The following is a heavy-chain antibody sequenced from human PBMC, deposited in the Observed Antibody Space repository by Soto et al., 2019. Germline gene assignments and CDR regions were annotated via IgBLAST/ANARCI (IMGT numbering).Heavy chain of an antibody. Sequence: SETLSLTCGVSGGTIRGPDWWTWVRQPPGKGLEWIGEIFQSGSTNYTPSLESRVTISVDKSKNQFSLTLTSVTAADTAVYFCARGRGRYSSGWSWFDPWGQGILVTVSS. V-gene: IGHV4-4*02. CDR1: GGTIRGPDW. CDR2: IFQSGST. J-gene: IGHJ5*02. CDR3: ARGRGRYSSGWSWFDP. D-gene: IGHD6-19*01.